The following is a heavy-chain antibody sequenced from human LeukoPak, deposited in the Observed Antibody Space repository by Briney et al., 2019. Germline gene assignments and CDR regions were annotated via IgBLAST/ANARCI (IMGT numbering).Heavy chain of an antibody. Sequence: GGSLRLSCAASGFKFADYAMHWVRQTPGGGLEWVSLTSGDGGTTYFADSVKGRFTISRDNSKNSLYLQMNSLRTEDTAFYYCAKDMVWGWFFDHWGRGTLVTVSS. CDR3: AKDMVWGWFFDH. J-gene: IGHJ2*01. D-gene: IGHD7-27*01. CDR1: GFKFADYA. V-gene: IGHV3-43*02. CDR2: TSGDGGTT.